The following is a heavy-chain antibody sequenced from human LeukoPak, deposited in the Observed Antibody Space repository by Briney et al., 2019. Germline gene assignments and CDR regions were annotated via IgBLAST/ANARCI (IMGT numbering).Heavy chain of an antibody. CDR3: ARGTSSGYFQLYFDY. J-gene: IGHJ4*02. CDR1: GFTFDDYG. Sequence: PGGSLRLSCAASGFTFDDYGMSWVRQAPGKGLVWVSRISSDGSRVTYADSVKGRFTISRDNAKNTLYLQMNSLRAEDTAVYYCARGTSSGYFQLYFDYWGQGTLVTVSS. V-gene: IGHV3-74*01. CDR2: ISSDGSRV. D-gene: IGHD3-22*01.